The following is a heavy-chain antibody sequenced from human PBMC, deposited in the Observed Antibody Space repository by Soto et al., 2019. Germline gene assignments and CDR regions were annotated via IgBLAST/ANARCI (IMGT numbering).Heavy chain of an antibody. CDR1: GFTFSSYS. D-gene: IGHD6-13*01. CDR2: ISSSSSYI. CDR3: ARDPYSRHNWFDP. Sequence: GGSLRLSCAASGFTFSSYSMNWVRQAPGKGLEWVSSISSSSSYIYYADSVKGRFTISRDNAKNSLYLQMNSLRAEDTAVYYCARDPYSRHNWFDPWGQGTLVTVS. V-gene: IGHV3-21*01. J-gene: IGHJ5*02.